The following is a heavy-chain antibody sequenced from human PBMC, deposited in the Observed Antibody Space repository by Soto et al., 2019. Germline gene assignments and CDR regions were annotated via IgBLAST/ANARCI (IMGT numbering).Heavy chain of an antibody. D-gene: IGHD3-16*01. CDR2: ISYDGSNK. J-gene: IGHJ4*02. Sequence: GGSLRLSCAASGFTFSSYAMHWVRQAPGKGLEWVAVISYDGSNKYYADSVKGRFTISRDNSKNTLYLQMNSLRAEDTAVYYCARDLRNMMPDYWGQGTLVTVSS. CDR3: ARDLRNMMPDY. V-gene: IGHV3-30-3*01. CDR1: GFTFSSYA.